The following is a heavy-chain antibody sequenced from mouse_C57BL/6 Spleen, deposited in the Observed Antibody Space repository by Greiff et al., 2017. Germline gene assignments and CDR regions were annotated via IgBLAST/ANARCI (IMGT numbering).Heavy chain of an antibody. D-gene: IGHD2-4*01. J-gene: IGHJ4*01. CDR2: IYPRSGNT. V-gene: IGHV1-81*01. CDR1: GYTFTSYG. Sequence: QVQLKQSGAELARPGASVKLSCKASGYTFTSYGISWVKQRTGQGLEWIGEIYPRSGNTYYTEKFKGKATLTADKSSSTAYMELRSLTSEDSAVYFCARDYDYDVLDYWGQGTSVTVSS. CDR3: ARDYDYDVLDY.